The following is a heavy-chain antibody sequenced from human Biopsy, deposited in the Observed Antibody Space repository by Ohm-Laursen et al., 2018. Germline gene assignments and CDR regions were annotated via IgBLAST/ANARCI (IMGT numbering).Heavy chain of an antibody. D-gene: IGHD2-21*02. V-gene: IGHV3-21*01. CDR3: AKISCGGDCYPHAFDI. J-gene: IGHJ3*02. CDR2: ISISGSYV. Sequence: SLRLSCAASGSTFTNYNMNWVRQAPGKGLEWVSSISISGSYVSYAESVKGRFTISRDNSKNSLFLQMNSLRDEDTALYYCAKISCGGDCYPHAFDIWGQGTMVTVSS. CDR1: GSTFTNYN.